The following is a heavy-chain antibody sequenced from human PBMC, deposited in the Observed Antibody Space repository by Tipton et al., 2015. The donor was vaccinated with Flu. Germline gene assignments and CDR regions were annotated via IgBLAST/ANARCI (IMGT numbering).Heavy chain of an antibody. CDR2: ISGSSSYI. V-gene: IGHV3-21*01. CDR3: ARDHLVGVAGMDV. Sequence: SLRLSCAASGFTFNTYTMNWVRQAPGKGLEWVSSISGSSSYIYYADSVNGRLTISRDNAKNSLYLQISTLRAEDTAVYYCARDHLVGVAGMDVWGQGTTVTVSS. D-gene: IGHD1-26*01. CDR1: GFTFNTYT. J-gene: IGHJ6*02.